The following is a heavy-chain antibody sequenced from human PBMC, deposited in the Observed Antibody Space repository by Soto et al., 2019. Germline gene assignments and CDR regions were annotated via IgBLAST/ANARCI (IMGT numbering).Heavy chain of an antibody. Sequence: ASVKVSCKASGYTFTSYGISWVRQAPGQGLEWMGWISAYNGNTNYAQKLQGRVTMTTDTSTSTAYMELRSLRSDDTAVYYCARDLAPIAAADPVENWFDPWGQGTLVTSPQ. CDR3: ARDLAPIAAADPVENWFDP. CDR1: GYTFTSYG. V-gene: IGHV1-18*01. J-gene: IGHJ5*02. D-gene: IGHD6-13*01. CDR2: ISAYNGNT.